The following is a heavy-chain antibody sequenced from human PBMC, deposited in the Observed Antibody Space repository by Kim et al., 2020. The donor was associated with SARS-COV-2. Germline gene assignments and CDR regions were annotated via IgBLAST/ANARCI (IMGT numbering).Heavy chain of an antibody. Sequence: GGSLRLSCAASGFTFNNYWMSWVRQAPGKGLEWVANIKQDGSEKYYVDSVKGRFTISRDNAKNSLYLQMNSLRAEDTAVYYCATPPSSSWYGIGIFDYWGQGTLVTVSS. CDR2: IKQDGSEK. CDR1: GFTFNNYW. J-gene: IGHJ4*02. D-gene: IGHD6-13*01. CDR3: ATPPSSSWYGIGIFDY. V-gene: IGHV3-7*03.